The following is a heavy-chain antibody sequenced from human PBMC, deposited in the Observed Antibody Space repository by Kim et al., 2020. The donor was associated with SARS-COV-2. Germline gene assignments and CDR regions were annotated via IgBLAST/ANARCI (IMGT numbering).Heavy chain of an antibody. V-gene: IGHV4-4*02. CDR1: GGSISSSNW. CDR2: IYHSGST. D-gene: IGHD2-8*01. J-gene: IGHJ4*02. Sequence: SETLSLTCAVSGGSISSSNWWSWVRQPPGKGLEWIGEIYHSGSTNYNPSLKSRVTISVDKSKNQFSLKLSSVTAADTAVYYCASLHYCTNGVCANFDYWGQGTLVTVSS. CDR3: ASLHYCTNGVCANFDY.